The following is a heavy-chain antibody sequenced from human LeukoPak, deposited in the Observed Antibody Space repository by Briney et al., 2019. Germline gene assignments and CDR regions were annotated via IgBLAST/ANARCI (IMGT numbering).Heavy chain of an antibody. Sequence: GASVKVSCKASGYXFTGYYIHWVRQAPGQGLEWMGWINPNSGGTNYAQKFQGRVTMTRDTSISTAYMELSRLRSDDTAVYYCARGWADYVWGSYRYYDWFDPWSQGTLVTVSS. D-gene: IGHD3-16*02. CDR3: ARGWADYVWGSYRYYDWFDP. CDR2: INPNSGGT. V-gene: IGHV1-2*02. CDR1: GYXFTGYY. J-gene: IGHJ5*02.